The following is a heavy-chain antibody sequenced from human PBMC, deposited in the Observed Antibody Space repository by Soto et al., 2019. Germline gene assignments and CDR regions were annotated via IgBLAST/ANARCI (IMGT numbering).Heavy chain of an antibody. CDR2: IIPIFGTA. J-gene: IGHJ4*02. CDR1: GGTFSSYA. Sequence: QVQLVQSGAEVKKPGSSVKVSCKASGGTFSSYAISWVRQAPGQGLEWMGGIIPIFGTANYAQKFQGRVTITADESTSTAYMELGSLRSEDTAVYYCASAPSFFYSSGSHFDYWGQGTLVTVSS. CDR3: ASAPSFFYSSGSHFDY. V-gene: IGHV1-69*01. D-gene: IGHD6-19*01.